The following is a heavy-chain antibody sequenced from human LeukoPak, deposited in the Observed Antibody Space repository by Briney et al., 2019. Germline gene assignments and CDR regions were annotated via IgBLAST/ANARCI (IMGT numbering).Heavy chain of an antibody. J-gene: IGHJ4*02. CDR3: ARVLYSNYLEY. Sequence: GGSLRLSCAASGFTFSDYYVSWIRQAPGKGLEWVSYISSSGSTIYYADSVKGRFTISRDNAKNSLYLQMNSLRAEDTAVYYCARVLYSNYLEYWGQGTLVTVSS. CDR1: GFTFSDYY. V-gene: IGHV3-11*04. CDR2: ISSSGSTI. D-gene: IGHD4-11*01.